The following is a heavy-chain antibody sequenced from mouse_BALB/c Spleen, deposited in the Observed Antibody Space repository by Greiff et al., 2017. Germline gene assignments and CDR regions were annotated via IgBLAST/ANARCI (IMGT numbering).Heavy chain of an antibody. D-gene: IGHD2-14*01. CDR3: ARSPYRYDWTPLDY. J-gene: IGHJ2*01. V-gene: IGHV1-18*01. CDR1: GYTFTDYN. CDR2: INPNNGGT. Sequence: EVQRVESGPELVKPGASVKIPCKASGYTFTDYNMDWVKQSHGKSLEWIGDINPNNGGTIYNQKFKGKATLTVDKSSSTAYMELRSLTSEDTAVYYCARSPYRYDWTPLDYWGQGTTLTVSS.